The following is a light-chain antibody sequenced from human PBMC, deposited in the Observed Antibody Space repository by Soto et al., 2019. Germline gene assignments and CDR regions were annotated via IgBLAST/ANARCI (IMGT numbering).Light chain of an antibody. Sequence: EIVMTQSPASLSVSPGERATLSCRASQSVSSDLAWYQQKPGQAPRLLMYDASTRVTGFPARFSGSGSGTEFTLTISSLQSEDFAVYYCQHYNNWPLTFGGGTKVDIK. CDR2: DAS. CDR1: QSVSSD. V-gene: IGKV3-15*01. J-gene: IGKJ4*01. CDR3: QHYNNWPLT.